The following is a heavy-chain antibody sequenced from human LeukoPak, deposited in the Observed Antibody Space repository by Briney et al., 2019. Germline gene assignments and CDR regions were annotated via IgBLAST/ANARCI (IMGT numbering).Heavy chain of an antibody. CDR2: IYHSGHT. V-gene: IGHV4-4*02. CDR3: ARASSGYYHDY. Sequence: SGTLSLTCAVSGGSLNSSNWWSWVRQPPGKGLECIGEIYHSGHTNYNPSLESRITISVDKSKNHFSLKLTSVTAADTAVYYCARASSGYYHDYWGQGTLVTVSS. D-gene: IGHD3-22*01. J-gene: IGHJ4*02. CDR1: GGSLNSSNW.